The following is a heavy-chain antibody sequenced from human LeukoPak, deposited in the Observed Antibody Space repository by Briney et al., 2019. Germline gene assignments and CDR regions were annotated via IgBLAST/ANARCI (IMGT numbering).Heavy chain of an antibody. D-gene: IGHD5-12*01. CDR1: GGSISSGDYH. Sequence: SETLSLTCTVSGGSISSGDYHWSWIREPPGRGLEWIGYIYYSGCTNYNTSLKSRVTISVDTSKNQFPLKLSSVTAADTAVYYCAGQKIRGYSGYAANYYYGMDVWGQGTTVTVSS. CDR2: IYYSGCT. V-gene: IGHV4-61*08. CDR3: AGQKIRGYSGYAANYYYGMDV. J-gene: IGHJ6*02.